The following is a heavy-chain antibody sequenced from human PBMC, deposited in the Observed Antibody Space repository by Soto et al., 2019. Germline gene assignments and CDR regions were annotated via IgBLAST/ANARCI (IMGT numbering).Heavy chain of an antibody. CDR1: GGSISTSSYY. Sequence: QLQLQESGPGLVNPSETLSLTCTVSGGSISTSSYYWGWIRQPPGKGLEWIGCIHYSGSTYYNPSLKSRVTSSVDTSKNQFSLKLSSVTAADTAVYYCARCLFSSTWPGQFDYWGQGTLVTVSS. CDR2: IHYSGST. V-gene: IGHV4-39*01. CDR3: ARCLFSSTWPGQFDY. J-gene: IGHJ4*02. D-gene: IGHD6-13*01.